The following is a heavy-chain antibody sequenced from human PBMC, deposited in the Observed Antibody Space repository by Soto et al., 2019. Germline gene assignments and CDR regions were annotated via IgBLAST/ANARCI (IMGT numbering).Heavy chain of an antibody. Sequence: SETLSLTCTVSGGSTSSYYWSWIRQPPGKGLEWIGYIYYSGSTNYNPSLKSRVTISVDTSKNQFSLKLSSVTAADTAVYYCARLVGTTGYYFDYWGQGTLVTVSS. CDR1: GGSTSSYY. D-gene: IGHD1-26*01. CDR3: ARLVGTTGYYFDY. V-gene: IGHV4-59*08. CDR2: IYYSGST. J-gene: IGHJ4*02.